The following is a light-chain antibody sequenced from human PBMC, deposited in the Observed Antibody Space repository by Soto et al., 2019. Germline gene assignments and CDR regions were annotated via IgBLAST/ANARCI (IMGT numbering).Light chain of an antibody. V-gene: IGKV3D-15*01. CDR3: QQSYSTPWT. Sequence: EIVLTQSPATLSVSPGERATLSCRASQSVSSNLAWYQQKPGQAPRLLIYGASNRATGIPDRFSGSGSGTDFTLTISSLQPEDFATYYCQQSYSTPWTFGQGTKV. J-gene: IGKJ1*01. CDR2: GAS. CDR1: QSVSSN.